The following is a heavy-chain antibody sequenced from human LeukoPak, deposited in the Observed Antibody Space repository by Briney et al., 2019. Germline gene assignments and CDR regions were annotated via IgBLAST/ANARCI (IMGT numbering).Heavy chain of an antibody. CDR2: IKQDGSEK. J-gene: IGHJ4*02. Sequence: EGSLRLSCAASGFTFSSYWMSWVRQAPGKGLEWVANIKQDGSEKYYVDSVKGRFTISRDNAKNSLYLQMNSLRAEDTAVYYCARTKNKRRESSSIDYWGQGTLVTVSS. D-gene: IGHD5-24*01. V-gene: IGHV3-7*01. CDR3: ARTKNKRRESSSIDY. CDR1: GFTFSSYW.